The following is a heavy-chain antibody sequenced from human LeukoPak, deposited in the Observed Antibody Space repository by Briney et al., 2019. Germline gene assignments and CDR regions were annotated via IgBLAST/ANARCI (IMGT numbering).Heavy chain of an antibody. D-gene: IGHD6-19*01. Sequence: SLRLSCAASGFTFSSYAMSWVRQAPGKGLEWVSGISWNSGSIGYADSVKGRFTISRDNAKNSLYLQMNSLRAEDTALYYCAKDMAGGIAVAGTGFDYWGQGTLVTVSS. CDR1: GFTFSSYA. J-gene: IGHJ4*02. CDR3: AKDMAGGIAVAGTGFDY. V-gene: IGHV3-9*01. CDR2: ISWNSGSI.